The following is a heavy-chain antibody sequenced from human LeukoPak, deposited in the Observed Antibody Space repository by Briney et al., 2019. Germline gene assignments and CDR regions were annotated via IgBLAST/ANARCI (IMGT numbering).Heavy chain of an antibody. D-gene: IGHD1-26*01. CDR3: ARDPALEWERNWYFDL. J-gene: IGHJ2*01. CDR1: GFTFSSYW. V-gene: IGHV3-7*01. CDR2: IKQDGSEK. Sequence: GGSLRLSCAASGFTFSSYWMSWVRQAPGKVLEWVANIKQDGSEKDYVDSVNGRFTISRDNAKNSLYLQMNSLRAEDTAVYYCARDPALEWERNWYFDLWGRGTLVTVSS.